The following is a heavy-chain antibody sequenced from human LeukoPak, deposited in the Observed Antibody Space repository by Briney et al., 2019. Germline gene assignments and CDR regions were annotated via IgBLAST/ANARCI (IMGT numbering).Heavy chain of an antibody. CDR2: IWYDGSKI. J-gene: IGHJ4*02. Sequence: GGSLRLSCAASGLAFSDYGMHWVRQTPGKGLVWVAFIWYDGSKIYYADSVKGRFTISRDNSKNTLYLQMNSLRAEDTAVYYCANGKGFGELSSHPTLGYWGQGTLVTVSS. D-gene: IGHD3-10*01. CDR1: GLAFSDYG. CDR3: ANGKGFGELSSHPTLGY. V-gene: IGHV3-30*02.